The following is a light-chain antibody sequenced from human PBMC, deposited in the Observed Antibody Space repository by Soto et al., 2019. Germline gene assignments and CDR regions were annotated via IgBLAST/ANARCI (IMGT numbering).Light chain of an antibody. V-gene: IGLV2-14*01. CDR3: SSYTSSSTRV. CDR2: YVS. CDR1: SSDVGGYNY. J-gene: IGLJ1*01. Sequence: QSALTQPASVSGSPGQSITISCTGTSSDVGGYNYVSWYQQHPGKAPKLMIYYVSNRPSGVSNRFSGSKSGNTASLTISGLQAADEADYYCSSYTSSSTRVFGTGTKLTVL.